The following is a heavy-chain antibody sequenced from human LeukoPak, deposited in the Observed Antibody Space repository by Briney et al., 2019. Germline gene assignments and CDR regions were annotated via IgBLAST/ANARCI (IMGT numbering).Heavy chain of an antibody. CDR1: GFTFSSHA. V-gene: IGHV3-23*01. J-gene: IGHJ4*02. D-gene: IGHD2-8*01. CDR2: ISGSGGVT. CDR3: AKMLYAILKHRERHDH. Sequence: GGSLRLSCVGSGFTFSSHAMSWVRQAPGKGLEWVSGISGSGGVTYYADSVKGRFSISRDNSKNTVFLQMNSLRVEDTALYYCAKMLYAILKHRERHDHWGQGTLVTVSS.